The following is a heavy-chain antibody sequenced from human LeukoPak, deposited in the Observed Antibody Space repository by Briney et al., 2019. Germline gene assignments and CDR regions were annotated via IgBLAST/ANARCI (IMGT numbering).Heavy chain of an antibody. J-gene: IGHJ4*02. D-gene: IGHD5-18*01. V-gene: IGHV3-64D*06. Sequence: GGSLRLSCSASGFTFSSYAMHWVRQAPGKGLEYVSAISSNGGSTYYADSVKGRFTISRDNSKNTLYLQMSSLRAEDTAVYYCVKPGQTAFADYWGQGTLVTVSS. CDR3: VKPGQTAFADY. CDR1: GFTFSSYA. CDR2: ISSNGGST.